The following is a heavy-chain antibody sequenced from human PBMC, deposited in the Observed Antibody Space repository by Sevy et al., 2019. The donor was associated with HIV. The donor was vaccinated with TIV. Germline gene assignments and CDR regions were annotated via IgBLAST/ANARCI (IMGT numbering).Heavy chain of an antibody. D-gene: IGHD5-12*01. V-gene: IGHV1-69*13. J-gene: IGHJ6*02. CDR2: IIPVFGSA. CDR3: ARSNADGYNYSYYYGMDV. Sequence: ASVKVSCKASGDTFGNYAIAWVRQAPGQGLEWMGGIIPVFGSANSAQKFQDRVTITADVSTSTAYMELMSLTSEDTAVYYCARSNADGYNYSYYYGMDVWGQGTTVTFSS. CDR1: GDTFGNYA.